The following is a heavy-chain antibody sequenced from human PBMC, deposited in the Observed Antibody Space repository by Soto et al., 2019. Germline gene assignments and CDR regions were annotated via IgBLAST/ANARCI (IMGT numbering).Heavy chain of an antibody. D-gene: IGHD4-4*01. Sequence: EVQLVESGGGLVQPGGSLKLSCAASGFTFSGSAMHWVRQASGKGLEWVGRVRSKANNYATQYGASVKGRFTISRDDSKNTAYLQMNILETDDTAVYYCTKPSDTGYNNEGGMDVWGQGTTVTVSS. CDR2: VRSKANNYAT. J-gene: IGHJ6*02. CDR3: TKPSDTGYNNEGGMDV. V-gene: IGHV3-73*01. CDR1: GFTFSGSA.